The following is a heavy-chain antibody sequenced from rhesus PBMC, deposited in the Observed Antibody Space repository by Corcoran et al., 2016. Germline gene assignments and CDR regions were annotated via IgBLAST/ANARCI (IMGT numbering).Heavy chain of an antibody. CDR1: GFTFSNYG. CDR3: AKTPWRGFCTGSGCYFYWYFDL. J-gene: IGHJ2*01. D-gene: IGHD2-21*01. V-gene: IGHV3S5*01. Sequence: EVQLVETGGGLVQPGGSLKLSCAASGFTFSNYGMSWVRQAPGKGLEWVSAINSGGCSTYYANAVEGRFSISRDNSKNTLSLQMNSLRAEDTAVYYCAKTPWRGFCTGSGCYFYWYFDLWGPGTPITISS. CDR2: INSGGCST.